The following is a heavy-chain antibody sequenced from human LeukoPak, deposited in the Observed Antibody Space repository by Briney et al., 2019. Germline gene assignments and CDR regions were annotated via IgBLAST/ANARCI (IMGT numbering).Heavy chain of an antibody. CDR2: INTDGSRT. V-gene: IGHV3-74*01. J-gene: IGHJ4*02. CDR1: GFTFSSYW. Sequence: QPGGSLRLSCAASGFTFSSYWMHWVRQAPGKGLVWASRINTDGSRTSYADSVKGRFTISRDNAKNTLYLQMNSLRAEDTAVYYCARDLYSSRDDYWGQGTLVTVSS. D-gene: IGHD6-13*01. CDR3: ARDLYSSRDDY.